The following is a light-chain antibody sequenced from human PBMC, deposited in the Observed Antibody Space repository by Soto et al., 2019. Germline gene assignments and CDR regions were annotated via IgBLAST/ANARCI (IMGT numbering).Light chain of an antibody. CDR2: KVS. Sequence: DVVMTQSPLSLPVTLAQPASISCRSSQSLVYSAGNTYLTWFQQKPGQSPRRLMYKVSTRDSGVPDRFSGSGAGTDVRLKISREEPEDVGVYDCMQGRHWPHTFGQGKKREIK. CDR1: QSLVYSAGNTY. CDR3: MQGRHWPHT. J-gene: IGKJ2*01. V-gene: IGKV2-30*01.